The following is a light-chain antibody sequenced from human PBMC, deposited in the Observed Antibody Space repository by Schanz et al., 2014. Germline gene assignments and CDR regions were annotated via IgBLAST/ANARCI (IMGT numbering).Light chain of an antibody. Sequence: EIVLTQSPGTLSLSPGERATLSCRASQSVSSNYLAWYQQKPGQAPRLLIYDASNGATGIPARFSGSGSGTDFTLTISSLEPEDFAVYYCQQRSNWPPLYTFGQGTKLEIK. J-gene: IGKJ2*01. V-gene: IGKV3-11*01. CDR1: QSVSSN. CDR2: DAS. CDR3: QQRSNWPPLYT.